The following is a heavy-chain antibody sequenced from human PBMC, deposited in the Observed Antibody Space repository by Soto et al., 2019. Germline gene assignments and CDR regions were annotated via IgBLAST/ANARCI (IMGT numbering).Heavy chain of an antibody. CDR3: ASVLQEYSSSWWYFDL. CDR2: IYPGDSDT. Sequence: EVQLVQSGAEVKKPGESLKISCKGSGYSFTSYWIGWVRQMPGKGLEWMGIIYPGDSDTRYSPSFQGQVTISADKSINXAYLQWSSLKASDTAMYYCASVLQEYSSSWWYFDLWGRGTLVTVSS. D-gene: IGHD6-13*01. CDR1: GYSFTSYW. J-gene: IGHJ2*01. V-gene: IGHV5-51*01.